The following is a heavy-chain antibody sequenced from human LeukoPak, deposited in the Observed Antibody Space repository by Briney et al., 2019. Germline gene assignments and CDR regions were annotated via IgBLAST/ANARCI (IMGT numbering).Heavy chain of an antibody. CDR1: GYTFTSYG. CDR3: ARDGVGYCSSTSCLEYFQH. J-gene: IGHJ1*01. CDR2: ISAYNGNT. D-gene: IGHD2-2*01. Sequence: ASVKVSCKASGYTFTSYGISWVRQAPGQGLEWMGWISAYNGNTNYAQKLQGRVTMTADTSTSTAYMELRSPRSDDTAVYYCARDGVGYCSSTSCLEYFQHWGQGTLVTVSS. V-gene: IGHV1-18*01.